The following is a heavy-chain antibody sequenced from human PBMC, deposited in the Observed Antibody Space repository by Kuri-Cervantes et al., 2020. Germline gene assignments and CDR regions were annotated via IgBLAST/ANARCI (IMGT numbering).Heavy chain of an antibody. V-gene: IGHV4-39*01. CDR1: GGSISGSSYY. CDR3: ASTRPGTTGEEYYYYYMDV. D-gene: IGHD1-7*01. CDR2: IYYSGST. J-gene: IGHJ6*03. Sequence: GSLRLSCTVSGGSISGSSYYWGWIRQPPGKGLEWIGSIYYSGSTYYNPSLKSRVTISVDTSKSQFSLKLSSVTAADTAVYYCASTRPGTTGEEYYYYYMDVWGKGTTVPSP.